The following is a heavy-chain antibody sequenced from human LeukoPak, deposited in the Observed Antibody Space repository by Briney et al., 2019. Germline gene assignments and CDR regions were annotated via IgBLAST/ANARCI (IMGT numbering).Heavy chain of an antibody. CDR2: IRYDGSNQ. CDR1: GFTFSSYG. CDR3: AKLPSTKAARPDY. Sequence: GGSLRLSCAASGFTFSSYGMHWVRQAPGKGLEWVAFIRYDGSNQYYADSVKGRFTISRDNAKNTLYLQMNSLRAEDTAVYYCAKLPSTKAARPDYWGQGTLVTVSS. D-gene: IGHD6-6*01. V-gene: IGHV3-30*02. J-gene: IGHJ4*02.